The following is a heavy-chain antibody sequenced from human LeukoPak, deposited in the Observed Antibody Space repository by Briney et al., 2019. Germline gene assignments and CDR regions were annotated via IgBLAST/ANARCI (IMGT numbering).Heavy chain of an antibody. CDR3: ARESGNDYGEGFDI. CDR2: FGTRSSSI. Sequence: PGGSLRLSCAASGFTFNSYSMNWVRQAPGKGLEWVSSFGTRSSSIYYGDSVRGRFTISRDNAKSSLYLQMNSLRAEDTAVYYCARESGNDYGEGFDIWGQGTMVTVSS. CDR1: GFTFNSYS. J-gene: IGHJ3*02. D-gene: IGHD4-17*01. V-gene: IGHV3-21*01.